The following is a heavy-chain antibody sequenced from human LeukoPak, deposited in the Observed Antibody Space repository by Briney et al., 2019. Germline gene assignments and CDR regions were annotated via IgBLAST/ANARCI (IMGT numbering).Heavy chain of an antibody. CDR1: GFTFSSYE. J-gene: IGHJ4*02. CDR2: ISSSVSTI. D-gene: IGHD5-18*01. CDR3: AGGGGRGYSYALVYN. V-gene: IGHV3-48*03. Sequence: AGGSLRLSCAASGFTFSSYEMNWVRQAPGKGLEWVSYISSSVSTIYYADSVKGRFSISRDNAKNSLYLQMNSLRAEDTAVYYCAGGGGRGYSYALVYNWGQGTLVTVSS.